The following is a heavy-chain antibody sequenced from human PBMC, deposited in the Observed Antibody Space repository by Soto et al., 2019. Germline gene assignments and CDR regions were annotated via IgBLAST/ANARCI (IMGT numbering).Heavy chain of an antibody. D-gene: IGHD6-19*01. CDR3: ARVAVAGTRVDY. CDR1: GGSISSSNW. Sequence: QVQLQESGPGLVKPSGTLSLTCAVSGGSISSSNWWSWVRQPPGKGLEWIGEIYHSGSTNYNPSLKRRVTISVDKSKNQFSLKLRSVTDADTAVYYCARVAVAGTRVDYWGQGTLVTVSS. J-gene: IGHJ4*02. V-gene: IGHV4-4*02. CDR2: IYHSGST.